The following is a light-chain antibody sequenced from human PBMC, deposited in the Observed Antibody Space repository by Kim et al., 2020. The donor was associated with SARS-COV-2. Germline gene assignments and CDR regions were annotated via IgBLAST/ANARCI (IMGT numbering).Light chain of an antibody. J-gene: IGKJ2*01. CDR1: QTLTSSY. CDR3: QQYGRSPSYT. CDR2: GTS. V-gene: IGKV3-20*01. Sequence: SPGERATHSCRASQTLTSSYLAWYQQKPGQAPRLLIYGTSTRATGIADRFSGSGSGTDFTLTISRLESEDSAVYYCQQYGRSPSYTFGQGTKLEI.